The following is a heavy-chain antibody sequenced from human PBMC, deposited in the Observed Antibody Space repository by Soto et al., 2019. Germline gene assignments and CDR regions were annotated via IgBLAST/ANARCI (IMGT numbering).Heavy chain of an antibody. Sequence: PGGSLRLSCAASGFTFSDYYMSWIRQAPGKWLEWVSYISSSSSYTNYADSVKGRFTISRDNAKNSLYLQMNSLRAEDTAVYYCARESYSEDAFDIWGQGTMVTVSS. CDR2: ISSSSSYT. J-gene: IGHJ3*02. CDR3: ARESYSEDAFDI. CDR1: GFTFSDYY. D-gene: IGHD2-15*01. V-gene: IGHV3-11*06.